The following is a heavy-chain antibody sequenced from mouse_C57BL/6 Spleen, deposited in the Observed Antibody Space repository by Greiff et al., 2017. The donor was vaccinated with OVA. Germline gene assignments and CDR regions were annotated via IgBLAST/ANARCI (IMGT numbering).Heavy chain of an antibody. V-gene: IGHV6-3*01. Sequence: EVKLEESGGGLVQPGGSMKLSCVASGFTFSNYWMNLVRQSPEKGLEWVAQIRLKSDNYATHYAESVKGRFTISRDDSKSSVYLQMNNLRAEDTGIYYCTGYDYFAYWGQGTLVTVSA. J-gene: IGHJ3*01. CDR2: IRLKSDNYAT. CDR3: TGYDYFAY. CDR1: GFTFSNYW. D-gene: IGHD2-4*01.